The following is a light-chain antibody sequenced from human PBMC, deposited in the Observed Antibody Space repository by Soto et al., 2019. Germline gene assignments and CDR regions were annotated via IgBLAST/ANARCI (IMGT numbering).Light chain of an antibody. CDR1: QPLNNN. CDR3: QQYGSLPRA. J-gene: IGKJ1*01. CDR2: GAS. V-gene: IGKV3-20*01. Sequence: EILMPQSPATLSVSPGPCPTLSCRAGQPLNNNVAWYQHKPGQAPRLLIYGASSRATGIPERFSGSGSGTDFTLTISRLEAEDFAVYYCQQYGSLPRAFGQGAKVDIK.